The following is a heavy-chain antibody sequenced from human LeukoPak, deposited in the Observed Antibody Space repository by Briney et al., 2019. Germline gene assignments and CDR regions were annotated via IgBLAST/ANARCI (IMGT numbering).Heavy chain of an antibody. J-gene: IGHJ4*02. D-gene: IGHD3-22*01. CDR1: VFTFSSYC. CDR3: ARAYGVDSHPPDY. CDR2: IKQDGSEK. V-gene: IGHV3-7*01. Sequence: GGSLRLSCAASVFTFSSYCMSWVRQAPGKGVEWVANIKQDGSEKYYVDSVKGGFTISRDNAKNSPYLQMNSMRAEDTAVYYCARAYGVDSHPPDYWGQGTLVTVSS.